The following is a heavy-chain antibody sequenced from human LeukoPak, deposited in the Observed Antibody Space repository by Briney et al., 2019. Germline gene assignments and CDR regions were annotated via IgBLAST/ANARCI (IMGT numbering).Heavy chain of an antibody. Sequence: SETLSLTCTVSGGSVSSDGYYWSWIRQPPGKGLEWIGYIYNSGSTNYNPSLKSRVTISVDTSKNQFSLKLSSVTAADTAVYFCARVAAAGNDAFDMWGQGTMVTVST. CDR3: ARVAAAGNDAFDM. J-gene: IGHJ3*02. CDR1: GGSVSSDGYY. D-gene: IGHD6-13*01. CDR2: IYNSGST. V-gene: IGHV4-61*08.